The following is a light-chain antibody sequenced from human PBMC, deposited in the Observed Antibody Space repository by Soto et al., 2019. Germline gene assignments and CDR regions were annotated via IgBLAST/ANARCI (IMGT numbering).Light chain of an antibody. V-gene: IGLV2-14*03. CDR2: DVT. CDR1: SSDLGNSDY. J-gene: IGLJ2*01. Sequence: QSALTQPASVSGSPGQSITISCTGTSSDLGNSDYVSWYQHHPGEAPQLMIYDVTNRPSGVSDRFSGSKSGNTASLTISGLQAEDEGDYYCSSFTPTTHVLFGGGTKVTVL. CDR3: SSFTPTTHVL.